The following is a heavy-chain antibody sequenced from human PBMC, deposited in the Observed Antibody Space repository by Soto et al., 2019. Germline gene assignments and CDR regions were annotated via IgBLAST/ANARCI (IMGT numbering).Heavy chain of an antibody. J-gene: IGHJ5*02. D-gene: IGHD3-3*01. CDR2: IYPGDSDT. CDR3: ARRTSYYDFWSGRNWFDP. V-gene: IGHV5-51*01. CDR1: GYSFTSYW. Sequence: GESLKISCNGSGYSFTSYWICWVRQMPGKGLEWMGIIYPGDSDTRYSPSFQGQVTISADKSISTAYLQWSSLKASDTAMYYCARRTSYYDFWSGRNWFDPWGQGTLVTVSS.